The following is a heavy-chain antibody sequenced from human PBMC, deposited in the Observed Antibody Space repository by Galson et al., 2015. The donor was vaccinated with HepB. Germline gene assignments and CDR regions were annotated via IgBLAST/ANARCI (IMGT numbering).Heavy chain of an antibody. CDR3: AKAEDFWSGYYIPLGGH. Sequence: SLRLSCAASGFTFSSYGMHWVRQAPGKGLEWVAVISYDGSNKYYADSVKGRFTISRDYSKNTLYLQMNSLRAEDTAVYYCAKAEDFWSGYYIPLGGHWGQGTTVTVSS. CDR2: ISYDGSNK. CDR1: GFTFSSYG. V-gene: IGHV3-30*18. D-gene: IGHD3-3*01. J-gene: IGHJ6*02.